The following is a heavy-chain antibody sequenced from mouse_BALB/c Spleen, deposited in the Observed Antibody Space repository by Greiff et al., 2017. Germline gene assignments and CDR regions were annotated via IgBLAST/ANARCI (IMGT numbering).Heavy chain of an antibody. Sequence: EVMLVESGGGLVKPGGSLKLSCAASGFTFSSYAMSWVRQTPEKRLEWVASISSGGSTYYPDSVKGRFTISRDNARNILYLQMSSLRSEDTAMYYCARGQGGEYYFDYWGQGTTLTVSS. J-gene: IGHJ2*01. CDR1: GFTFSSYA. CDR3: ARGQGGEYYFDY. CDR2: ISSGGST. V-gene: IGHV5-6-5*01.